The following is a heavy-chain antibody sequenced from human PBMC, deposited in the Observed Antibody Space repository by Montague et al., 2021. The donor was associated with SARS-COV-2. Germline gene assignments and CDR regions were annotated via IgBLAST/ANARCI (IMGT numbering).Heavy chain of an antibody. D-gene: IGHD2-15*01. V-gene: IGHV4-59*01. Sequence: SETLSLTCTVSGASFSNYYWSWIRQPPGKGLEWIGYIYYTGTTNYNPSLKSRVTISVDTSKTQFSLKLTSVTAADTAVYYCAREGYCSGGTCYSSGPNLFDPWGQGTLVTVSS. CDR3: AREGYCSGGTCYSSGPNLFDP. CDR1: GASFSNYY. CDR2: IYYTGTT. J-gene: IGHJ5*02.